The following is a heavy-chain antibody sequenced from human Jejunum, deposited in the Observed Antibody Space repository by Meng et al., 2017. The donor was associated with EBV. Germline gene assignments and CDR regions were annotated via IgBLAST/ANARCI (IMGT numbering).Heavy chain of an antibody. CDR1: GYTCTSYC. Sequence: HLVQYGAEVNKPGASVSVSCKASGYTCTSYCINCVRQATGQGLEWMGWMNPNSGNTGYAQKFQGRVTMTRNTSISTAYMELSSLRSEDTAVYYCARGRVWGSYQDYWGQGTLVTVSS. CDR3: ARGRVWGSYQDY. CDR2: MNPNSGNT. J-gene: IGHJ4*02. V-gene: IGHV1-8*01. D-gene: IGHD3-16*02.